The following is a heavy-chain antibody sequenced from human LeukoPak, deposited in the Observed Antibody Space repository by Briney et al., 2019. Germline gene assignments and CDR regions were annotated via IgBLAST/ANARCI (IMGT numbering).Heavy chain of an antibody. Sequence: GGSLRLSCAASGFTFSDYYMSWIRQAPGKGLEWVANIKQDGSEKYYVDSVKGRFTISRDNAKNSLYLQMNSLRAEDTAVYYCASVGWFKGYYYDSSGVSDYWGQGTLVTVSS. D-gene: IGHD3-22*01. V-gene: IGHV3-7*01. CDR3: ASVGWFKGYYYDSSGVSDY. J-gene: IGHJ4*02. CDR2: IKQDGSEK. CDR1: GFTFSDYY.